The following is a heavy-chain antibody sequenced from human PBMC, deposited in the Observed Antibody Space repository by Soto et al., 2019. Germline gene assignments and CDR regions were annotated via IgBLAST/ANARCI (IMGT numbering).Heavy chain of an antibody. CDR3: ARADYGDRDYYFDY. V-gene: IGHV3-48*01. J-gene: IGHJ4*02. D-gene: IGHD4-17*01. Sequence: EVQLVESGGGLVQPGGSLRLSCAASGFTFSSYSMNWVRQAPGKGLERVSYISSSSSTIYYADSVKGRFTISRDNAKNSLYLQMNSLRAEDTAVYYCARADYGDRDYYFDYWGQGTLVTVSS. CDR1: GFTFSSYS. CDR2: ISSSSSTI.